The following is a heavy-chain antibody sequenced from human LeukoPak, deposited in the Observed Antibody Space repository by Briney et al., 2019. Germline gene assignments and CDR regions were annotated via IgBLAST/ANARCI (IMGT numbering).Heavy chain of an antibody. J-gene: IGHJ6*02. D-gene: IGHD3-10*01. Sequence: ASVRVSCKASGYTFTSYDMHWVRQAPGQGLEWMGIINPSGVTTTYAQKFQGRVTMTRDTSTSTVYVELSSLRSEDTAVYYCARVNRENVFGVSMDVWGQGTTVTVSS. CDR2: INPSGVTT. CDR1: GYTFTSYD. CDR3: ARVNRENVFGVSMDV. V-gene: IGHV1-46*01.